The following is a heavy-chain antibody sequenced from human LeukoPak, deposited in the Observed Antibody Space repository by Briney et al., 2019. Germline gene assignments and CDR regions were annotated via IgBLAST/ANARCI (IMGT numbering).Heavy chain of an antibody. CDR3: ARRWDSGYFDY. J-gene: IGHJ4*02. Sequence: SETLSLTCTVSGGSISSGGYYWSWIRQPPGTGLEWIGYIYHSGSTYYNPSLKSRVTISVDRSKNQFSLKLSSVTAADTAVYYCARRWDSGYFDYWGQGTLVTVSS. V-gene: IGHV4-30-2*01. CDR2: IYHSGST. D-gene: IGHD1-26*01. CDR1: GGSISSGGYY.